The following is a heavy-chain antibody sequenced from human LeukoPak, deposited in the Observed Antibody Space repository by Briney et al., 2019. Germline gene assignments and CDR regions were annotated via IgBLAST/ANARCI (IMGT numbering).Heavy chain of an antibody. CDR2: MYPGDSDT. J-gene: IGHJ4*02. CDR1: GYRFTNSW. CDR3: ARYPSLYFYDSSIL. Sequence: GESLKISCQGSGYRFTNSWIGWVRQMPGKGLEWMGIMYPGDSDTRYSPSFQGQVTISADKSISTAYLKWSSLKASDTAMYYCARYPSLYFYDSSILWGQGTLVTVSS. V-gene: IGHV5-51*01. D-gene: IGHD3-22*01.